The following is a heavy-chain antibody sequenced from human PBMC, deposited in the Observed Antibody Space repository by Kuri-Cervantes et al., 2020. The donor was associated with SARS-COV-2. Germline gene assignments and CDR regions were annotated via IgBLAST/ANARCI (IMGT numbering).Heavy chain of an antibody. CDR2: ISSSSSYI. J-gene: IGHJ4*02. D-gene: IGHD4-17*01. V-gene: IGHV3-21*01. CDR1: GFTFSSYS. Sequence: GESLKISCAASGFTFSSYSMNWVRQAPGKGLEWVSSISSSSSYIYYADSVKGRFTISRDNAKNSLYLQMNSLRAEDTAVYYCASFLEGQTVTTAGVFDYRGQGTLVTVSS. CDR3: ASFLEGQTVTTAGVFDY.